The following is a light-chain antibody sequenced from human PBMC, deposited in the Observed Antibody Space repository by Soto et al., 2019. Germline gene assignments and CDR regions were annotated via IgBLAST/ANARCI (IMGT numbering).Light chain of an antibody. CDR1: QIVSSSY. Sequence: DIVLTQPPGTRHSNQVGSATLSCRASQIVSSSYLAWYQQRPFLAPGLLSYGAWSRATGFPDRFSCSRSGLDLTFTISRLEPEDFAVYYCQQYVDSPWTFGRGTKVDIK. CDR3: QQYVDSPWT. V-gene: IGKV3-20*01. J-gene: IGKJ1*01. CDR2: GAW.